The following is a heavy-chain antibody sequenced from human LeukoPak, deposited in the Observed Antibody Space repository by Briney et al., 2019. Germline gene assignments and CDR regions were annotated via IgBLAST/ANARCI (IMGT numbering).Heavy chain of an antibody. D-gene: IGHD5-18*01. J-gene: IGHJ4*02. CDR3: ARSNGWSFDY. CDR2: INHSGST. V-gene: IGHV4-34*01. Sequence: PSETPSLTCAVYGGSFSGYYWNWIRQPPGKGLEWIGEINHSGSTNYNPSLKSRVTISVDTSKNQFSLKLSSVTAADTAVYYCARSNGWSFDYWGQGTLVTVSS. CDR1: GGSFSGYY.